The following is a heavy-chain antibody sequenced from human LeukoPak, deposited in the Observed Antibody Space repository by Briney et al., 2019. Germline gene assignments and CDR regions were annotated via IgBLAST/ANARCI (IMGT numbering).Heavy chain of an antibody. J-gene: IGHJ4*02. CDR3: ARSKRWEVAYQYDY. CDR2: IYTSGST. D-gene: IGHD1-26*01. Sequence: SETLSLTCTVSGGSISSGSYYWSWIRQPAGKGLEWIGRIYTSGSTNYNPSLKSRVTISVDTSKNQFSLKLSSVTAADTAVYYCARSKRWEVAYQYDYWGQGTLGTVSS. CDR1: GGSISSGSYY. V-gene: IGHV4-61*02.